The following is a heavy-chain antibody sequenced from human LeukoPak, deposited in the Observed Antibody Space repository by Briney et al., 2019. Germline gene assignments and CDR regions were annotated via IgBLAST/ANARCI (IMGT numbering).Heavy chain of an antibody. CDR1: GGSISSSSYY. V-gene: IGHV4-39*01. CDR3: ARHPTNIDYGDSLDY. J-gene: IGHJ4*02. D-gene: IGHD4-17*01. CDR2: IYYSGST. Sequence: SETLSLTCTVSGGSISSSSYYWGWIRQPPGKGLEWIGSIYYSGSTYYNPSLRSRVTISVDTSKNQFSLKLSSVTAADTAVYYCARHPTNIDYGDSLDYWGQGTLVTVSS.